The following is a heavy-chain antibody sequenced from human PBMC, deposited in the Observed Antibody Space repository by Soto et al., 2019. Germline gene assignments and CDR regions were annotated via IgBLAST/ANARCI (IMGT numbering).Heavy chain of an antibody. CDR2: IYSGGST. J-gene: IGHJ4*02. D-gene: IGHD3-22*01. CDR1: GFTVSSNY. V-gene: IGHV3-53*01. Sequence: GGSLRLSCAASGFTVSSNYMSWVRQAPGKGLEWVSVIYSGGSTYYADSVKGRFTISRDNSKNTLYLQMNSLRAEDTAVYYCARRDDSSGYWAWCFNYWGQGTLVTVSS. CDR3: ARRDDSSGYWAWCFNY.